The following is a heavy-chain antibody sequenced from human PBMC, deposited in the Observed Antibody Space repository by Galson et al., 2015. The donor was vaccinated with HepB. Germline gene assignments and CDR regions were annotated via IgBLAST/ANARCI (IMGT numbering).Heavy chain of an antibody. CDR1: GFSFSNYA. Sequence: SLRLSCASSGFSFSNYAIHWVRQAPGKGLEWMAVISYDGSFRYYSDSVKGRLTVSRDPSRSILYLQMNSLRVEDTAVYYCAKGGPGRIGMMIKRSLGFDHWGQGTLVIVSS. D-gene: IGHD3-16*01. V-gene: IGHV3-30*18. J-gene: IGHJ5*02. CDR3: AKGGPGRIGMMIKRSLGFDH. CDR2: ISYDGSFR.